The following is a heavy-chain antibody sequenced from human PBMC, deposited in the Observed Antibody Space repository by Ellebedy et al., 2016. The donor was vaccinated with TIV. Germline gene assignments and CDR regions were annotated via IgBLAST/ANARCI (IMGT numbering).Heavy chain of an antibody. CDR2: IYPGDSDT. V-gene: IGHV5-51*01. D-gene: IGHD5-24*01. J-gene: IGHJ3*02. CDR1: GYSFTSYW. CDR3: ARRGTRWLQHGNAFDI. Sequence: GESLKISXKGSGYSFTSYWIGWVRQMPGKGLEWMGIIYPGDSDTRYSPSFQGQVTISADKSISTAYLQWSSLKASDTAMYYCARRGTRWLQHGNAFDIWGQGTMVTVSS.